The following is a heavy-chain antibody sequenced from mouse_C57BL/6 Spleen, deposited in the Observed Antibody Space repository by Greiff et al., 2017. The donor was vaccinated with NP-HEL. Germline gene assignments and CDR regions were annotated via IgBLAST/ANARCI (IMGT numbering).Heavy chain of an antibody. J-gene: IGHJ3*01. Sequence: QVQLQQPGAELVKPGASVKLSCKASGYTFTSYWMHWVKQRPGQGLEWIGMIHPNSGSTNYNEKFKSKATLTVDKSSSTAYMQLSSLTSEDAAVYYCARRNIYYDFAYWGQGTLVTVSS. V-gene: IGHV1-64*01. CDR1: GYTFTSYW. CDR3: ARRNIYYDFAY. CDR2: IHPNSGST. D-gene: IGHD2-4*01.